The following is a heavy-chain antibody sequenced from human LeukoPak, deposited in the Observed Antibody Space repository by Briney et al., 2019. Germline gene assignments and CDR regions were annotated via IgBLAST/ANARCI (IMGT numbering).Heavy chain of an antibody. CDR3: ARAINYGSGSYYLFDY. V-gene: IGHV1-18*01. CDR1: RYSFISYG. Sequence: GASVKVSCKASRYSFISYGISWVRQAPGQGLDWMGWISVYNGNIHYAQKFQGRVTVTTDTSTNTAYMELRSLRSDDTAVYYCARAINYGSGSYYLFDYWGQGTLVTVSS. J-gene: IGHJ4*02. D-gene: IGHD3-10*01. CDR2: ISVYNGNI.